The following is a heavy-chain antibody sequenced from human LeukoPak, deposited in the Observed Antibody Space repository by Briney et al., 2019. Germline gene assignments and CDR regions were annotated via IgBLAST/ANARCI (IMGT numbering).Heavy chain of an antibody. CDR2: INHSGST. D-gene: IGHD5-12*01. V-gene: IGHV4-34*09. CDR3: ARSVRGYSGYDFAYYFDY. CDR1: GGSFSGYY. J-gene: IGHJ4*02. Sequence: KPSETLSLTCAVYGGSFSGYYWSWIRQPPGKGLEWIGEINHSGSTNYNPSLKSRVTISVDTSKNQFSLKLSSVTAADTAVYYCARSVRGYSGYDFAYYFDYWGQGTLVTVSS.